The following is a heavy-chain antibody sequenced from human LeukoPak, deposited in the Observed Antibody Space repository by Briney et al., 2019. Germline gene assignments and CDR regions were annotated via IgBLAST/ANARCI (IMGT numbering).Heavy chain of an antibody. V-gene: IGHV3-64*01. CDR3: PRGAQLTDY. D-gene: IGHD1-1*01. CDR1: GFTFYTFG. J-gene: IGHJ4*02. Sequence: PGGSLRLSCAASGFTFYTFGMHWVRQAPGKGLEYVSGIGPDGSTTYYAKSVKGRFTISRDNSKSMVYRQMGSLTADDMAVYYCPRGAQLTDYWGQGTLVTVSS. CDR2: IGPDGSTT.